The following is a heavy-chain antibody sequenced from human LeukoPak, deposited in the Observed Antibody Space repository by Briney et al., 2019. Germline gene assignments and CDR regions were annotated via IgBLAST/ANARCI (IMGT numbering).Heavy chain of an antibody. CDR1: GFTFSSYW. V-gene: IGHV3-7*01. D-gene: IGHD6-19*01. CDR3: ARMLSSGWYRKFDY. CDR2: IKQDGSEK. J-gene: IGHJ4*02. Sequence: PGGSLRLSCAASGFTFSSYWMSWVRQAPGKGLEWVANIKQDGSEKYYVDSVKGRFTISRDNAKNSLYLQMNSLRAEDTAVYYCARMLSSGWYRKFDYWGQGTLVTVSS.